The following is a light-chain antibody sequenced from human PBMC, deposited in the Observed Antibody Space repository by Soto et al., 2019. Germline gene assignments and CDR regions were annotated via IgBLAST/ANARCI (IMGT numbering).Light chain of an antibody. Sequence: QSALTQDLSACGSLEQSVTISCTGTSSDVGGYNYVSWYQQHPGNAPKLMIYEVSKRPSGVPDRFSGSESGNPDSLTVSGLQAEDDADYYCSSYADSNNVLFRGGTKVTVL. CDR1: SSDVGGYNY. J-gene: IGLJ2*01. CDR2: EVS. CDR3: SSYADSNNVL. V-gene: IGLV2-8*01.